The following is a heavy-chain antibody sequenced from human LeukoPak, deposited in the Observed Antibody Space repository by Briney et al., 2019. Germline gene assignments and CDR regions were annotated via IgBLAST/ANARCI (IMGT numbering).Heavy chain of an antibody. V-gene: IGHV3-23*01. CDR1: GFTFSTYA. CDR3: ARSVGYDFWSGYYTTDTYNWFDP. D-gene: IGHD3-3*01. Sequence: GGSLRLSCAASGFTFSTYAMSWVRQAPGKGLEWVSGISGSATNTYYADSVKGRFTISRDNAKNSLYLQMNSLRAEDTAVYYCARSVGYDFWSGYYTTDTYNWFDPWGQGTLVTVSS. CDR2: ISGSATNT. J-gene: IGHJ5*02.